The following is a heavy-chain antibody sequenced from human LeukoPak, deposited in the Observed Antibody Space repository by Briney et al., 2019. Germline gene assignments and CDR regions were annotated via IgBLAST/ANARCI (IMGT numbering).Heavy chain of an antibody. CDR2: IWYDGSNK. CDR1: GFTFSSYG. D-gene: IGHD5-24*01. J-gene: IGHJ4*02. CDR3: ARDKNTRDGCNFFDD. V-gene: IGHV3-33*01. Sequence: GGSLRLSCAASGFTFSSYGMHWVRQAPGKGLEWVALIWYDGSNKYYTDSVKGRFTISRDNSNDTLYLQMNSLRAEDTAVYYCARDKNTRDGCNFFDDWGQGTLVTVSS.